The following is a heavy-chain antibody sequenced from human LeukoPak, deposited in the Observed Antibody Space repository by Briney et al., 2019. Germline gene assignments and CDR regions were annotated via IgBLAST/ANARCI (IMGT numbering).Heavy chain of an antibody. CDR2: ISGYNGNT. CDR3: ARGPPAIEAFDI. CDR1: GYTFTSYG. V-gene: IGHV1-18*01. Sequence: ASVKVSCKASGYTFTSYGISWVRQAPGQGLEWMGWISGYNGNTNYAQKLQGRVTMTTDTSTSTAYMELRSLRYDDTAVYYCARGPPAIEAFDIWGQGTMVTVSS. J-gene: IGHJ3*02. D-gene: IGHD2-2*01.